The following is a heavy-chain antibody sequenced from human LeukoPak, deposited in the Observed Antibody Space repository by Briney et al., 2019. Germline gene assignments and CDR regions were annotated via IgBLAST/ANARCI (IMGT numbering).Heavy chain of an antibody. CDR2: ISSSSSTI. D-gene: IGHD2-2*01. Sequence: GGSLRLSCAASGFTFSSYEMNWVRQAPGKGLEWVSYISSSSSTIYYADSVKGRFTISRDNAKNSLYLQMNSLRAEDTAVYYCASHSIVVVPAAITDYWGQGTLVTVSS. V-gene: IGHV3-48*01. CDR1: GFTFSSYE. CDR3: ASHSIVVVPAAITDY. J-gene: IGHJ4*02.